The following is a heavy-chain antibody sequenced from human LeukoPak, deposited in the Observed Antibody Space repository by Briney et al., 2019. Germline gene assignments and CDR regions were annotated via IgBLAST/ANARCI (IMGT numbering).Heavy chain of an antibody. V-gene: IGHV3-21*01. CDR3: ARATMVRGVIYYFDY. Sequence: PGGSLRLSCATSGFTFSAYSMNWVRHAPGKGLEWVSSISGSRIYINYADSVKGRFTISSDNAKNSLYLQMNSLRAEDTAVYYCARATMVRGVIYYFDYWGQGTLVTVSS. J-gene: IGHJ4*02. CDR2: ISGSRIYI. CDR1: GFTFSAYS. D-gene: IGHD3-10*01.